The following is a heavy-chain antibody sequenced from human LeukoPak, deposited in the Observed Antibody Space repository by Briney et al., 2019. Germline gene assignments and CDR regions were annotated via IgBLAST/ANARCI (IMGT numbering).Heavy chain of an antibody. V-gene: IGHV3-23*01. D-gene: IGHD1-26*01. Sequence: PGGSLRLSCAASGFTFSSYAMSWVRQAPGKGLEWVSAISGSGGSTYYADSVKGRFTISRDNSKNTLYLQMNSLRAEDTAVYYCAKDREHSPRPAYMDVWGKGTTVTVSS. CDR2: ISGSGGST. J-gene: IGHJ6*03. CDR3: AKDREHSPRPAYMDV. CDR1: GFTFSSYA.